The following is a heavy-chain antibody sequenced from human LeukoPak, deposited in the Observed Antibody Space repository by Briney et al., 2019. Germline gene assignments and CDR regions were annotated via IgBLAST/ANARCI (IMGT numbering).Heavy chain of an antibody. CDR3: ARNELISSNYYYYGMDV. V-gene: IGHV4-31*11. CDR1: GGSISSGGNY. CDR2: INYSGNT. J-gene: IGHJ6*02. Sequence: PSETLSLACAVSGGSISSGGNYWTWIRQNPGKGLEWIGYINYSGNTYYNPSLKSRVTISVDTSKNQFSLKLSSVTAADTAVYYCARNELISSNYYYYGMDVWGQGTTVTVSS.